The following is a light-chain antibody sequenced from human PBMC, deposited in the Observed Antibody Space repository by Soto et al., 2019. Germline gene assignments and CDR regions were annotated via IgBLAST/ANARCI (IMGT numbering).Light chain of an antibody. Sequence: QPVLTQPASVSGSPGQSITISCTGTSSDVGVYNYVSWYQQHPGKAPKLLIYEVDYRPSGVSNRFSGSKSGNTASLTISGLQAEDEADYYCNSYTSSSTWVFGGGTKLTVL. CDR3: NSYTSSSTWV. CDR1: SSDVGVYNY. V-gene: IGLV2-14*01. J-gene: IGLJ3*02. CDR2: EVD.